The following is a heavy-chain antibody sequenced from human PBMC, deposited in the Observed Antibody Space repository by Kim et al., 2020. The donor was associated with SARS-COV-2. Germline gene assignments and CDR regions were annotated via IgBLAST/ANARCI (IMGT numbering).Heavy chain of an antibody. V-gene: IGHV3-23*01. J-gene: IGHJ4*02. CDR3: AKKRGYSSSWEDFDY. Sequence: EAVKGRFTIARDTSKNTRYLQMNSLRAEDTDVYYCAKKRGYSSSWEDFDYWGQGTLVTVSS. D-gene: IGHD6-13*01.